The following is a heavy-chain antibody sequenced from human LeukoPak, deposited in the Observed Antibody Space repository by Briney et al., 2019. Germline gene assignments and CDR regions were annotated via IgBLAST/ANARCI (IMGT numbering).Heavy chain of an antibody. V-gene: IGHV4-30-4*08. CDR3: ALRGYSYGYSPVIDY. CDR1: GGSMSSGDYY. J-gene: IGHJ4*02. Sequence: SQTLALTCTVSGGSMSSGDYYWSWIRQPPGKGLEWIGYIYYSGSTYYNPSLKSRVTISVDTSKNQVSLKLSSVTAADTAVYYCALRGYSYGYSPVIDYWGQGTLVTVSS. D-gene: IGHD5-18*01. CDR2: IYYSGST.